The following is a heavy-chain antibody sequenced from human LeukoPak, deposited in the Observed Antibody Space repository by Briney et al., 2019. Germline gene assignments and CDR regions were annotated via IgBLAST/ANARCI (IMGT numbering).Heavy chain of an antibody. CDR3: ARAIQLTDPFGY. Sequence: GGSLRLSCAASGFSVSNYYMSWVRQPPGKGLEWVSVIYSGGSTYYADSVKGRFTISRDNSKNTLYLQMNSLRAEDTAVYYCARAIQLTDPFGYWGQGTLVTVSS. J-gene: IGHJ4*02. CDR2: IYSGGST. D-gene: IGHD5-18*01. V-gene: IGHV3-66*01. CDR1: GFSVSNYY.